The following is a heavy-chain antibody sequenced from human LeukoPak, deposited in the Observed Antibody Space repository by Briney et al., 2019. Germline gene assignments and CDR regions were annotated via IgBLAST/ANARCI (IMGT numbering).Heavy chain of an antibody. J-gene: IGHJ6*03. CDR3: AREYSGYDYDYYYYMDV. V-gene: IGHV3-21*01. CDR1: GLTFSSYS. CDR2: ISSSSSYI. D-gene: IGHD5-12*01. Sequence: PGGSLRLSCAASGLTFSSYSMNWVRQAPGKGLEWVSSISSSSSYIYYADSVKGRFTISRDNAKNSLYLQMNSLRAEDTAVYYCAREYSGYDYDYYYYMDVLGKGSTVTVSS.